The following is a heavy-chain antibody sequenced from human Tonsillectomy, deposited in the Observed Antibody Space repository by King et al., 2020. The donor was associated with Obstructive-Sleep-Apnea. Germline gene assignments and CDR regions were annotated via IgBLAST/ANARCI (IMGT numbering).Heavy chain of an antibody. J-gene: IGHJ4*02. D-gene: IGHD1-26*01. Sequence: VQLVESGGGLVKPGGSLRLSCAASVFTFSIYTLIWVRQAPGKGLEWVSSISSTSSYIFYADSVKGRFTVSRDNAKNSLYLQMISLRVEDTAVYYCARVGSGGRSRDRLDYWGQGTLVTVSS. CDR1: VFTFSIYT. V-gene: IGHV3-21*01. CDR2: ISSTSSYI. CDR3: ARVGSGGRSRDRLDY.